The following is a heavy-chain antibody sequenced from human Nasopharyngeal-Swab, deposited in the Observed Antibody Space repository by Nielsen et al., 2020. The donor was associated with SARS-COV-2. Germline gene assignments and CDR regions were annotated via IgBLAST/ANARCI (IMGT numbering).Heavy chain of an antibody. D-gene: IGHD5-18*01. V-gene: IGHV1-3*01. J-gene: IGHJ3*01. CDR3: ATSRAYTGAGSYGDALDV. CDR1: GYTFTSYA. CDR2: INAGNGNT. Sequence: ASVKVSCKASGYTFTSYAMHWVRQAPGQRLEWMGWINAGNGNTKYSQKFQGRVTMTRDTSVSTAHMELSRLRSDDTAVYYCATSRAYTGAGSYGDALDVWGQGTMVTVSS.